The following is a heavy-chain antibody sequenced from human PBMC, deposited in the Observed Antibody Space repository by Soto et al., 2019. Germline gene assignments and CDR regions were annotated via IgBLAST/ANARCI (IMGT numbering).Heavy chain of an antibody. CDR2: IFSNDEK. CDR1: GFSLSNARMG. V-gene: IGHV2-26*01. D-gene: IGHD3-22*01. J-gene: IGHJ6*02. CDR3: ARMFYYDSTGYYYYYGMDV. Sequence: ESGPTLVNPTETLTRTCTVSGFSLSNARMGVSWIRQPPGKALEWLAHIFSNDEKSYSTSLKSRLTISKDTSKSQVVLTMTNMDPVDTATYYCARMFYYDSTGYYYYYGMDVCGQGTPVTVSS.